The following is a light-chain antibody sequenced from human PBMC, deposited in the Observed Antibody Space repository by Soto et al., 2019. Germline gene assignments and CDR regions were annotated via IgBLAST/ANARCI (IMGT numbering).Light chain of an antibody. Sequence: EIVLTQSPGTLSLSPGERATLSCRASQSVSSSYLAWYQQKPGQAPRLLIYGASSRATGIPDRFSGSGSGTGFTLTISRLEPEDFAVYYCQQYGSLFTFGPGTKVDIK. CDR1: QSVSSSY. V-gene: IGKV3-20*01. J-gene: IGKJ3*01. CDR2: GAS. CDR3: QQYGSLFT.